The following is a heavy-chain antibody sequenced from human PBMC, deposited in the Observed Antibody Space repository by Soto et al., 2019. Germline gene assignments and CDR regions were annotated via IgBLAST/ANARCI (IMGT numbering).Heavy chain of an antibody. J-gene: IGHJ4*02. Sequence: TSETLSLTCTVSGGSINSGGYYWSWIRQHPGKGLEWTGYIYNSGSTYYNPSLKSRVTISVDTSKNQFSLKLSSVTAADTAVYCCARGITMVRGVSHTPYFDYWGQGTLVTVSS. CDR1: GGSINSGGYY. V-gene: IGHV4-31*03. CDR3: ARGITMVRGVSHTPYFDY. D-gene: IGHD3-10*01. CDR2: IYNSGST.